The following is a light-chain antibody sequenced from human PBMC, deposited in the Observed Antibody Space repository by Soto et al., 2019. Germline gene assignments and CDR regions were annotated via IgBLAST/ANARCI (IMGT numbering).Light chain of an antibody. CDR2: KAS. Sequence: DIQMTQSPSTLSASVGDRVTIACRASQTISNWLAWYQQRPGKAPNLLIYKASSLESGVSSRFSGSGSGTEFSLTISSLQPDYFAQYYCQHYNSYPYTFGQGTKLEIK. CDR1: QTISNW. J-gene: IGKJ2*01. CDR3: QHYNSYPYT. V-gene: IGKV1-5*03.